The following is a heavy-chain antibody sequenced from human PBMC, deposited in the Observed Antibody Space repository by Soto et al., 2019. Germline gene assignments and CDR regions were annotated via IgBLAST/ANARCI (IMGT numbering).Heavy chain of an antibody. D-gene: IGHD4-17*01. J-gene: IGHJ4*02. CDR2: INPNSGDT. Sequence: QVQLVQSGAEVKKPGASVKVSCKASGYTFTGFYMHWVRQAPGQGLEWMGWINPNSGDTEYAQNFQGWVTMTRDTSINTAYMELTRLKSDDTVVYYCASGGSTVTREFDYWGQGTLVSVSS. CDR3: ASGGSTVTREFDY. CDR1: GYTFTGFY. V-gene: IGHV1-2*04.